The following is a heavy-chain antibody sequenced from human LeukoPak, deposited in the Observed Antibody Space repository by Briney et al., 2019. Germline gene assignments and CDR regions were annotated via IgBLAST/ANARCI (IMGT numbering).Heavy chain of an antibody. D-gene: IGHD2-8*02. CDR2: IKQDGGEK. V-gene: IGHV3-7*01. J-gene: IGHJ4*02. CDR3: ARAGRYGTGCPDY. Sequence: GGALRLSCAASGFTFSDDWMSWGRQAPGKGLEWVAYIKQDGGEKYYVDSVKSRFTISRDNARNSLYLQMDSLGLEDRAVYYCARAGRYGTGCPDYWGQGTQVSVSS. CDR1: GFTFSDDW.